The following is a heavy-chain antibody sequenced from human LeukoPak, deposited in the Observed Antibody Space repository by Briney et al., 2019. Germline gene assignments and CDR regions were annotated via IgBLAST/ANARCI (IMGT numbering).Heavy chain of an antibody. Sequence: ASVKVSCKASGYTFTGYYMHWVRQAPGQGLEWMGWINPNSGGTNYAQKFQGRVTMTRGTSISTAYMELSRLRSDDTAVYYCARVGAVALGTWFDPWGQGTLVTVSS. J-gene: IGHJ5*02. CDR1: GYTFTGYY. D-gene: IGHD6-19*01. CDR3: ARVGAVALGTWFDP. CDR2: INPNSGGT. V-gene: IGHV1-2*02.